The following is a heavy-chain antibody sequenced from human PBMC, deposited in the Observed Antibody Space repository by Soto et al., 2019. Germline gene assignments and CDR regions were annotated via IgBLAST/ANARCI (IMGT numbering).Heavy chain of an antibody. Sequence: ASVKVSCKASGYTFTGYYMHWVRQAPGQGLEWMGWINPNSGGTNYAQKFQGWVTMTRDTSISTAYMELSRLRSDDTAVYYCARERGVPHSGAPYFDYWGQGTLVTVSS. CDR3: ARERGVPHSGAPYFDY. J-gene: IGHJ4*02. CDR1: GYTFTGYY. V-gene: IGHV1-2*04. CDR2: INPNSGGT. D-gene: IGHD1-26*01.